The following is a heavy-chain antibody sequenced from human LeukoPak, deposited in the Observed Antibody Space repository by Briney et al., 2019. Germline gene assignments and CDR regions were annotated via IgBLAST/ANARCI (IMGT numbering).Heavy chain of an antibody. CDR1: GFTFSTYW. D-gene: IGHD5-12*01. CDR3: ARDRGYTQDY. J-gene: IGHJ4*02. Sequence: GGSLRLSCAASGFTFSTYWMHWVRQAPGKGLVWVSHIKTDGSSTTYADSVKGRFTISRDNAKNTLYLQMNSLRAEDTAVYYCARDRGYTQDYWGQGTLVTVSS. CDR2: IKTDGSST. V-gene: IGHV3-74*01.